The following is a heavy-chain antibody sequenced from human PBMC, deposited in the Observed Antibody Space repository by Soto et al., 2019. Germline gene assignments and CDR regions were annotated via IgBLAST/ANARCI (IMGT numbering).Heavy chain of an antibody. CDR3: ASRRSQQLVPNRIDY. V-gene: IGHV3-66*01. D-gene: IGHD6-13*01. J-gene: IGHJ4*02. Sequence: GGSLRLSCAASGFTVSNNYMSWVRQAPGKGLEWVSVIYSGGSTYYADSVKGRFTISRDNSKNTLYLQMNSLRAEDTAVYYCASRRSQQLVPNRIDYWGQGTLVTVSS. CDR1: GFTVSNNY. CDR2: IYSGGST.